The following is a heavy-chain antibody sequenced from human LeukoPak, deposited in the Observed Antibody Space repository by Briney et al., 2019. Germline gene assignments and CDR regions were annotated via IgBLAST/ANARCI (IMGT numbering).Heavy chain of an antibody. CDR3: ARPRSSSGWEYDY. Sequence: SETLSLTCTVSGGSLSSYYWSWIRQPPGKGLQWIGYIYYSGSTNYNPSLKSRVTISVDTSKNQFSLKLNSVTAADTAVYYCARPRSSSGWEYDYWGQGTLVTVSS. D-gene: IGHD6-19*01. CDR1: GGSLSSYY. J-gene: IGHJ4*02. V-gene: IGHV4-59*08. CDR2: IYYSGST.